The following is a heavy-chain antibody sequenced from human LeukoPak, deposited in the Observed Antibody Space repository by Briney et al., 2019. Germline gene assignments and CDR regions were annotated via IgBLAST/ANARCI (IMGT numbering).Heavy chain of an antibody. J-gene: IGHJ3*02. Sequence: DSLKGRFTISRDNAKNSLYLQMNGLRAEDTAVYYCARHYYASDAFDIWGQGTMVTVSS. D-gene: IGHD3-10*01. V-gene: IGHV3-7*01. CDR3: ARHYYASDAFDI.